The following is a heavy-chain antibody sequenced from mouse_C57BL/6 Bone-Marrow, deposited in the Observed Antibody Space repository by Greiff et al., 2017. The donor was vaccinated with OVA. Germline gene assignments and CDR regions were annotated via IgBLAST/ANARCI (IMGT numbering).Heavy chain of an antibody. J-gene: IGHJ1*03. V-gene: IGHV1-74*01. CDR2: IHPSDSDT. CDR3: AREAYYGSSYRRYFDV. Sequence: QVQLQQSGAELMKPGASVKLSCKATGYTFTGYWMHWVKQRPGQGLEWIGRIHPSDSDTNYNQKFKGKATLTVDKSSSTAYMQLSSLTSEDSAVYYCAREAYYGSSYRRYFDVWGTGTTVTVSS. D-gene: IGHD1-1*01. CDR1: GYTFTGYW.